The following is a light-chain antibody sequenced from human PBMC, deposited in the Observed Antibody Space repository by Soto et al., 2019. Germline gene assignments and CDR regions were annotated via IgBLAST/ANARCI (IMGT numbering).Light chain of an antibody. J-gene: IGKJ5*01. CDR3: QQSYSTPPIP. Sequence: DIRMTQSPSSLSASVGDRVTITCRVSQSISSYLNWYQQKQGKAPKLLIYAASSLQSGVPSRFSGSGSGTDFTLTISSLQPEDFATYYCQQSYSTPPIPFGQGTRLAIK. CDR2: AAS. V-gene: IGKV1-39*01. CDR1: QSISSY.